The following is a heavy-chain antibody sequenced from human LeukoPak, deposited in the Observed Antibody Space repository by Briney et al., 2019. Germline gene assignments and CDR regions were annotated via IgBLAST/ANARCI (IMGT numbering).Heavy chain of an antibody. V-gene: IGHV4-61*08. J-gene: IGHJ4*02. CDR2: IYYSGST. D-gene: IGHD4-17*01. CDR1: GGSISSGDYY. Sequence: PSETLSLTCTVSGGSISSGDYYWSWIRQPPGKGLEWIGYIYYSGSTNYNPSLKSRVTISVDTSKNQFSLKLSSVTAADTAVYYCARMSVTTFWPPNYFDYWGQGTLVTVSS. CDR3: ARMSVTTFWPPNYFDY.